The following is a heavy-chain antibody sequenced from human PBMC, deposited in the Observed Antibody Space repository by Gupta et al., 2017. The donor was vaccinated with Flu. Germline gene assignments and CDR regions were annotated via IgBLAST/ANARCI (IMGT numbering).Heavy chain of an antibody. J-gene: IGHJ5*02. D-gene: IGHD2-2*01. CDR3: ARAMSSPGDDWFDH. Sequence: TYYHRNWVRQAPGKGLEWMGLVEPEDGETIFAEKFQGRVSMTADTSKGTVSMDLGSLTPDDTAVYYCARAMSSPGDDWFDHWGQGTLVIVSS. CDR2: VEPEDGET. V-gene: IGHV1-69-2*01. CDR1: TYYH.